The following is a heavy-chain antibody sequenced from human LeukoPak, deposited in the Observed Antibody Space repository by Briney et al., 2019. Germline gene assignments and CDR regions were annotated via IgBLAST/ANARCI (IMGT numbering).Heavy chain of an antibody. CDR3: SRDPAYYLRYGYFDY. D-gene: IGHD1-26*01. Sequence: GGSLRLSCAASGFTLSSSAMTWVRQAPGQGLEWVSSINNVGSHIYYAGSVKGRFTISRDNTKNSLYLQMNSLRAEDTAVYYCSRDPAYYLRYGYFDYWGQGALVTVSS. CDR2: INNVGSHI. J-gene: IGHJ4*02. V-gene: IGHV3-21*01. CDR1: GFTLSSSA.